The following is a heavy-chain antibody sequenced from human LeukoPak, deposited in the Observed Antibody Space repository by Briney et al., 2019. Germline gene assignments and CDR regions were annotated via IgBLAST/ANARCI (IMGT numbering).Heavy chain of an antibody. V-gene: IGHV1-46*01. D-gene: IGHD2/OR15-2a*01. CDR2: IKPSGSYT. CDR1: GYTFTNYY. CDR3: ARGSALIVPSAKVPFDY. Sequence: ASVKVSCKPSGYTFTNYYIHWVRQAPGQGLEWMGVIKPSGSYTNYAQRFQGRVTMTRDTSTSTVCMELNSLRSEDTALYYCARGSALIVPSAKVPFDYWGQGTLVTVSS. J-gene: IGHJ4*02.